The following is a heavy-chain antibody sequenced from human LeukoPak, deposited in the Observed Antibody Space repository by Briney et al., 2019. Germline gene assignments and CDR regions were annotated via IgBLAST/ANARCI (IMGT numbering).Heavy chain of an antibody. CDR1: GGSLSSYY. D-gene: IGHD3-22*01. J-gene: IGHJ3*02. CDR3: ARDIGGDEDSSGYYYAFDI. CDR2: ISTSGST. V-gene: IGHV4-4*07. Sequence: SETLSLTCTVSGGSLSSYYWSWIRQPAGKGLEWIGRISTSGSTNYNTSPKSRVTMSVDTSKSQFSLKLSSVTAADTAVYYCARDIGGDEDSSGYYYAFDIWGQGTMVTVSS.